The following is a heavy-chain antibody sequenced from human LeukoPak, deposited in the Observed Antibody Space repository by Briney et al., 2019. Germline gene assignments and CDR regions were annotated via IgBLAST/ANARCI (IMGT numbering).Heavy chain of an antibody. D-gene: IGHD3-10*01. CDR2: IYYSGST. Sequence: SETLSLTCTVSGGSISSGGYYWSWIRQHPGKGLEWIGYIYYSGSTYYNPSLKSRVTISVDTSKNQFSLKLSSVTAADTAVHYCAREVDYYGSGGYGDVWGKGTTVTVSS. J-gene: IGHJ6*04. CDR1: GGSISSGGYY. V-gene: IGHV4-31*03. CDR3: AREVDYYGSGGYGDV.